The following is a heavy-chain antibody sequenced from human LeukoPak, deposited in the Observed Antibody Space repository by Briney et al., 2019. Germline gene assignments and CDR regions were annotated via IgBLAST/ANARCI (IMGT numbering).Heavy chain of an antibody. CDR3: ARGGDYDRYNWFDP. CDR2: IIPIFGTA. D-gene: IGHD3-22*01. Sequence: GASVTVSCKASGGTFSSYAISWVRQAPGQGLEWMGGIIPIFGTANYAQKFQGRVTITADESTSTAYMELSSLRSEDTAVYYCARGGDYDRYNWFDPWGQGTLVTVSS. V-gene: IGHV1-69*13. CDR1: GGTFSSYA. J-gene: IGHJ5*02.